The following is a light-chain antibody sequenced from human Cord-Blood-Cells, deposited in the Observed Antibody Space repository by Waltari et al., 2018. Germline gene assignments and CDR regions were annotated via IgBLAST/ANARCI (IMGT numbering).Light chain of an antibody. J-gene: IGKJ5*01. Sequence: DIQMSQSPSSVSASVGHRVTITCRASQSISSYLTWYQQKPGKAPKLPIYSASSLQSGAPSRFRGSGSGADFTLTISSLQPEDFATYYCQQRYSTPIPLGQGTRREIK. CDR1: QSISSY. V-gene: IGKV1-39*01. CDR2: SAS. CDR3: QQRYSTPIP.